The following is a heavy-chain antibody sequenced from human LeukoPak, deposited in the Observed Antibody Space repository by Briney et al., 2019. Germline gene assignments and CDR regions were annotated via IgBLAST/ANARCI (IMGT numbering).Heavy chain of an antibody. CDR3: ARVRVRGVKFGYYYYYGMDV. J-gene: IGHJ6*02. CDR2: INHSGST. CDR1: GGSFSGYY. V-gene: IGHV4-34*01. Sequence: PSETLSLTCAVYGGSFSGYYWSWIRQPPGKGLEWIGEINHSGSTNYNPSLKSRVTISVDTSKNQFSLKLSSVTAADTAVYYYARVRVRGVKFGYYYYYGMDVWGQGTTVTVSS. D-gene: IGHD3-10*01.